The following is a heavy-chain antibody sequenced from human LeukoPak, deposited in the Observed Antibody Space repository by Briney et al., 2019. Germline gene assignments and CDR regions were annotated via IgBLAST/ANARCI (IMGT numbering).Heavy chain of an antibody. D-gene: IGHD3-10*01. Sequence: PSQTLSPTCTVSGGSISSGSYYWSWIRQPAGKGLEWIGRIYTSGSTNYNPSLKSRVTISVDTSKNQFSLKLSSVTAADTAVYYCASSMVRGAPPLNPTTYYYYYYMDVWGKGTTVTVSS. CDR2: IYTSGST. CDR3: ASSMVRGAPPLNPTTYYYYYYMDV. V-gene: IGHV4-61*02. J-gene: IGHJ6*03. CDR1: GGSISSGSYY.